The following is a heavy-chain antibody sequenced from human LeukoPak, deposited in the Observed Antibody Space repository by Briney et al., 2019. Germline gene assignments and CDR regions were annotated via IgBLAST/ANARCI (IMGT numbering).Heavy chain of an antibody. J-gene: IGHJ4*02. D-gene: IGHD4-23*01. CDR2: IRQDDSEK. CDR1: GFTSSDYW. Sequence: GGSLRLSCSASGFTSSDYWMMWVRQAPGKGLEWGGNIRQDDSEKNYVGSVKGRFAISRDNAKTSLNLQMNSLRAEETAIYYCATDRKVGTWDPRFNYWGQGTLVTVSS. CDR3: ATDRKVGTWDPRFNY. V-gene: IGHV3-7*01.